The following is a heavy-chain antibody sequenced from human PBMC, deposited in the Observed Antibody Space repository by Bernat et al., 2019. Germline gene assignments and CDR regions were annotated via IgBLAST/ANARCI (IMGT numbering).Heavy chain of an antibody. J-gene: IGHJ4*02. D-gene: IGHD6-6*01. CDR3: AKAPYSSSFYFDY. CDR2: ISYDGSNK. V-gene: IGHV3-30*18. Sequence: QVQLVESGGGVVQPGRSLRLSCAASGYTFSSYGMHCVRQAPGKGLEWVAVISYDGSNKYYADSVKGRFTISRDNSKNTLYLQMNSLGAEDTAVYYCAKAPYSSSFYFDYWGQGTLVTVSS. CDR1: GYTFSSYG.